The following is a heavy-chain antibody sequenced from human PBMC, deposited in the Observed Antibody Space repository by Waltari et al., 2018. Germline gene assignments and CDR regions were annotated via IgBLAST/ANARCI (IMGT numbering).Heavy chain of an antibody. V-gene: IGHV3-21*01. CDR1: GFTFSSYS. D-gene: IGHD6-13*01. CDR2: ISSSSSYI. CDR3: ARSQGIAAAGDAFDI. J-gene: IGHJ3*02. Sequence: EVQLVESGGGLVKPGGSLRLSCAASGFTFSSYSMNWVRQAPGKGLEWVSSISSSSSYIYYADSGKGRFTISRDNAKNSLYLQMNSRRAEDTAVYYCARSQGIAAAGDAFDIWGQGTMVTVSS.